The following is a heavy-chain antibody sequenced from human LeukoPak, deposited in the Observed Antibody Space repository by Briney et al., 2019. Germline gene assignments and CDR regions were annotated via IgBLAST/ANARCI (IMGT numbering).Heavy chain of an antibody. V-gene: IGHV4-38-2*02. CDR1: GYSISSGYY. D-gene: IGHD6-19*01. CDR2: IYHSGST. CDR3: AREGGAVAGTNY. J-gene: IGHJ4*02. Sequence: SETLSLTCTVSGYSISSGYYWGWIRQPPGKGLEWIGSIYHSGSTYYNPSLKSRVTISVDTSKNQFSLKLSSVTAADTAVYYCAREGGAVAGTNYWGQGTLVTVSS.